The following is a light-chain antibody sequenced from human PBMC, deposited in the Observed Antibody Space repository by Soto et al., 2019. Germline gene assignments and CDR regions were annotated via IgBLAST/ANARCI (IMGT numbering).Light chain of an antibody. CDR2: GAS. CDR3: QQYNNWPLT. V-gene: IGKV3-15*01. CDR1: HRVSSY. Sequence: EIVMTQSPATLSVSPGERATLSCRASHRVSSYLAWYQQKPGQAPRLLIYGASTRATGIPARFSGSGSGTEGTLTLSSLQSEDFAVYYCQQYNNWPLTFGAGTKVDIK. J-gene: IGKJ4*01.